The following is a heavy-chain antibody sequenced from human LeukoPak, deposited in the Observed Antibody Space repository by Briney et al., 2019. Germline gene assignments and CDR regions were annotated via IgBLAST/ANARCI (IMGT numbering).Heavy chain of an antibody. CDR3: ARVRKYSGYYSWYFDL. Sequence: GGSLRLSCAASGFTFSSYSMSWVRQAPGKGLEWVSSISSSSYIYYADSVKGRFTISRDNAKNSLYLQMNSLRAEDTAVYYCARVRKYSGYYSWYFDLWGRGTLVTVSS. CDR2: ISSSSYI. CDR1: GFTFSSYS. D-gene: IGHD5-12*01. J-gene: IGHJ2*01. V-gene: IGHV3-21*01.